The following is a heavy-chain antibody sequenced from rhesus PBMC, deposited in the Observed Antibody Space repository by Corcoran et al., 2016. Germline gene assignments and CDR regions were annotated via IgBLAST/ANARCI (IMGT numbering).Heavy chain of an antibody. CDR1: GFTFSDYY. V-gene: IGHV3-178*01. J-gene: IGHJ4*01. CDR3: ARVRAADIDY. D-gene: IGHD6-25*01. Sequence: EVQLVESGGGLAKPGGSLRLSCAASGFTFSDYYMDWVRQAQGKGLEWVSRISNGVGITWYADSVKGKFTISRENAKNTLYLQMTSLRAEDTAVYYCARVRAADIDYWGQGVLVTVSS. CDR2: ISNGVGIT.